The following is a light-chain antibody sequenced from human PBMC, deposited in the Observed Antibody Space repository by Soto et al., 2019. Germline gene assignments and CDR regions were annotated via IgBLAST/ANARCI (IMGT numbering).Light chain of an antibody. Sequence: SYELTQPPSVSVAPGKTASVACGGSNIGSKSVHWYQKKSGQAPVLVMYYGDRPSGIPERFSGSNSGNTATLNISRVEAGDEADYYCQVWDISSGHVVFGGGTKLTVL. CDR2: YG. CDR1: NIGSKS. J-gene: IGLJ3*02. CDR3: QVWDISSGHVV. V-gene: IGLV3-21*01.